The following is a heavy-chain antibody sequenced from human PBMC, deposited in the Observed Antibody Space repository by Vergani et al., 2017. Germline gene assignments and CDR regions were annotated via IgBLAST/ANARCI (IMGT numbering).Heavy chain of an antibody. CDR1: GGSISSGGYY. V-gene: IGHV4-31*03. CDR2: IYYSGST. Sequence: QVQLQESGPGLVKPSQTLSLTCTVSGGSISSGGYYWSWIRQHPGKGLEWIGYIYYSGSTYYNPSLKSRVTISVDTSKNQFSLKRSSVTAADTAVYYCARIYYDYYDSSGYYFFDYWGQGTLVTVSS. J-gene: IGHJ4*02. CDR3: ARIYYDYYDSSGYYFFDY. D-gene: IGHD3-22*01.